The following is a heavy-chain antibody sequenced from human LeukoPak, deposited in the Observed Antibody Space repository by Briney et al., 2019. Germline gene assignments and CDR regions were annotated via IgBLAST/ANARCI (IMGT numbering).Heavy chain of an antibody. CDR3: ASSALGYCSGGSCVAYYYYGMDV. Sequence: PSEALSLTCTVSGGSISSYYWSWIRQPAGKGLEWIGRIYTSGSTNYNPSLKSRVTMSVDTSKNQFSLKLSSVTAADTAVYYCASSALGYCSGGSCVAYYYYGMDVWGQGTTVTVSS. CDR1: GGSISSYY. CDR2: IYTSGST. J-gene: IGHJ6*02. D-gene: IGHD2-15*01. V-gene: IGHV4-4*07.